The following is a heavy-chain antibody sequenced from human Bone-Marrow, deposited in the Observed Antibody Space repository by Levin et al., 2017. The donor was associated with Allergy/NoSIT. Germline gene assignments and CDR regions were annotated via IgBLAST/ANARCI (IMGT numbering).Heavy chain of an antibody. CDR1: GFTFGTYS. Sequence: QSGGSLRLSCVASGFTFGTYSVHWVRQAPGKGLESVAVVSSDGRYKYYAGPVQGRFTISRDNSKSMLYLQMDSLTPEDTAVYYCVRDGDHGFNDLDYWGQGTLVTVSS. J-gene: IGHJ4*02. V-gene: IGHV3-30-3*01. CDR2: VSSDGRYK. D-gene: IGHD5-24*01. CDR3: VRDGDHGFNDLDY.